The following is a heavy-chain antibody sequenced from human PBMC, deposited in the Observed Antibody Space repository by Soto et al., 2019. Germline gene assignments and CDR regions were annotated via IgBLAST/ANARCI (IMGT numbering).Heavy chain of an antibody. J-gene: IGHJ6*02. CDR2: VNPNSGYT. V-gene: IGHV1-8*01. CDR1: GYTFTSYD. Sequence: ASVKVSCKTSGYTFTSYDINWVRQATGQGLEWMGWVNPNSGYTGYAQSFQGRVTMTKDNSTSTAYMELRSLRSDDTAVYYCASGNPEGYYYGMDVWGQGTTVTVSS. CDR3: ASGNPEGYYYGMDV.